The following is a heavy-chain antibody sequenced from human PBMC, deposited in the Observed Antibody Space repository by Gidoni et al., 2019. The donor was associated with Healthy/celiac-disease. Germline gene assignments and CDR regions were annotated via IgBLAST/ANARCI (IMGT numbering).Heavy chain of an antibody. V-gene: IGHV3-30*18. CDR1: GFTFRSYG. J-gene: IGHJ4*02. Sequence: QVQLLESGGGVVQPGRSLRLSCAASGFTFRSYGMHWVRQAPGKGLEWVAVISYDGSNKYYADSVKGRFTISRDNSKNTLYLQMNSLRAEDTAVYYCAKSSINYDFWSGPGYWGQGTLVTVSS. CDR3: AKSSINYDFWSGPGY. D-gene: IGHD3-3*01. CDR2: ISYDGSNK.